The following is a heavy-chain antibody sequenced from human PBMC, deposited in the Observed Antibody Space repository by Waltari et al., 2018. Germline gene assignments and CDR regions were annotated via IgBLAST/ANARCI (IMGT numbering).Heavy chain of an antibody. J-gene: IGHJ5*02. CDR2: IYYSGGT. V-gene: IGHV4-39*07. D-gene: IGHD5-18*01. Sequence: QLQLQESGPGLVKPSETLSLTCTVSGGSISSSSYYWGWIRQPPGKGLEWIGSIYYSGGTYYHPSLKSRGTIPVDTSKNHFSLKLGSVTAADTAVYYCARDSYGYNWFDPWGQGTLVTVSS. CDR1: GGSISSSSYY. CDR3: ARDSYGYNWFDP.